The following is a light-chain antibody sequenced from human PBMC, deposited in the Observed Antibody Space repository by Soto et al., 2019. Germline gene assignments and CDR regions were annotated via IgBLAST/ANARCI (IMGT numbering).Light chain of an antibody. J-gene: IGLJ1*01. Sequence: QSVLTQPPSASGTPGQRVTISCSGSSSNIGSNSVNWYQQLPGTAPKILIYSNSQRPSGVPDRFSGSKSGTSASLAISGLQSEDEADYYCGAWDDSVNVRYLFGTGTKVTVL. CDR2: SNS. V-gene: IGLV1-44*01. CDR1: SSNIGSNS. CDR3: GAWDDSVNVRYL.